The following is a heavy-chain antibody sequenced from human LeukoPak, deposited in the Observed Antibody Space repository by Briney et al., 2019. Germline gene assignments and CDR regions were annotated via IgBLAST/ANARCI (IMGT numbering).Heavy chain of an antibody. CDR2: ISYDGSDK. V-gene: IGHV3-30*03. CDR1: GITFSTYV. D-gene: IGHD2/OR15-2a*01. CDR3: ARAEGQYCTSTTCFARQDH. Sequence: PGTSLRLSCSAAGITFSTYVMHWVRQAPGKGLEWVALISYDGSDKYYADSVKGRFTISSDHSKKTLYLQMNRLRSEDTAVYYCARAEGQYCTSTTCFARQDHWGQGALVTVAS. J-gene: IGHJ4*02.